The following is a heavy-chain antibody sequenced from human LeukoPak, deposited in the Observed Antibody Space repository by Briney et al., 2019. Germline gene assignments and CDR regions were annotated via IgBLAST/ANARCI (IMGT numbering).Heavy chain of an antibody. V-gene: IGHV1-24*01. J-gene: IGHJ4*02. CDR3: ARDPSTYYYDSSGFN. Sequence: ASVKVSCKVSGYTLTELSMHWVRQAPGKGLEWMGGFDPEDGETIYAQKFQGRVTITADKSTSTAYMELSSLRSEDTAVYYCARDPSTYYYDSSGFNWGQGTLVTVSS. CDR2: FDPEDGET. D-gene: IGHD3-22*01. CDR1: GYTLTELS.